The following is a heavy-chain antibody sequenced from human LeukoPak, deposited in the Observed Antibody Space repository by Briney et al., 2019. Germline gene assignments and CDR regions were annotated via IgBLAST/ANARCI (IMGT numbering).Heavy chain of an antibody. CDR3: ASSYYYDSSGYPYAFDI. Sequence: EASVKVSCKASGGTFSSYAISWVRQAPGQGLEWMGGIIPIFGTANYAQKFQGRVTITADKSTSTAYMELSSLRSEDTAVYYCASSYYYDSSGYPYAFDIWGQGTMVTVSS. CDR2: IIPIFGTA. CDR1: GGTFSSYA. D-gene: IGHD3-22*01. J-gene: IGHJ3*02. V-gene: IGHV1-69*06.